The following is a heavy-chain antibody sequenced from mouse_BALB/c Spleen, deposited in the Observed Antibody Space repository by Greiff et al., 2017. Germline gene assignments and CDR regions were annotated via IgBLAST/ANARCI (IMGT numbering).Heavy chain of an antibody. D-gene: IGHD6-1*01. J-gene: IGHJ4*01. CDR2: INPSNGGT. Sequence: QVQLKESGAELVKPGASVKLSCKASGYTFTSYYMYWVKQRPGQGLEWIGEINPSNGGTNFNEKFKSKATLTVDKSSSTAYMQLSSLTSEDSAVYDCTSGLPGIYYAMDYWGQGTSVTVSS. V-gene: IGHV1S81*02. CDR1: GYTFTSYY. CDR3: TSGLPGIYYAMDY.